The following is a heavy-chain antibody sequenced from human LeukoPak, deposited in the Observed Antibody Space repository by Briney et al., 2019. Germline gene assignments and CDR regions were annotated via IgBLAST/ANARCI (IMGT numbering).Heavy chain of an antibody. CDR1: GFTFSSYS. V-gene: IGHV3-23*01. Sequence: GGSLRLSCAASGFTFSSYSMNWVRQAPGKGLEWVSAISGSGGSTYYADSVKGRFTISRDNSKNTLYLQMNSLRAEDTAVYYCAKDLYCSSTSCSPEAYYYMDVWGKGTTVTVSS. CDR2: ISGSGGST. CDR3: AKDLYCSSTSCSPEAYYYMDV. J-gene: IGHJ6*03. D-gene: IGHD2-2*01.